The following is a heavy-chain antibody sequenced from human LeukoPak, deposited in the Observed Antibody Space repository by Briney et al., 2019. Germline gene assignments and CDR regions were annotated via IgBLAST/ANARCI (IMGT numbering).Heavy chain of an antibody. D-gene: IGHD1-26*01. V-gene: IGHV1-2*02. CDR3: ATSRGYSGSPKNY. Sequence: ASVKVSRKASGYTFTGYYMHWVRQAPGQGLEWMGWINPNSGGTNYAQKFQGRVTMTRDTSTSTVYIELSSLRSEDTAVYYCATSRGYSGSPKNYWGQGTLVTVSS. J-gene: IGHJ4*02. CDR1: GYTFTGYY. CDR2: INPNSGGT.